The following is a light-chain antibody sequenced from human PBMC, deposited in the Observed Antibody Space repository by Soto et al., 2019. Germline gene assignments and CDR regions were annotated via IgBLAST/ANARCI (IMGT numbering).Light chain of an antibody. J-gene: IGLJ3*02. CDR2: DND. Sequence: QSVLTQPPSVSAAPGQTVTISCSGSTSNIANNYVSWYQHLPGTAPKLLIYDNDNRPSGIPDRFSGSKSGTSAPLGITGLQTGDEADYYCGTWDSSRTAVVFGGGTKLTVL. V-gene: IGLV1-51*01. CDR3: GTWDSSRTAVV. CDR1: TSNIANNY.